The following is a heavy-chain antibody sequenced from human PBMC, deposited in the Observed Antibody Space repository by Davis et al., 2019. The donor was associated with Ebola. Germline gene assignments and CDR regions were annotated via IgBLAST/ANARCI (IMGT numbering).Heavy chain of an antibody. D-gene: IGHD3-3*01. CDR1: GGSISSYY. CDR3: ARESGSDAFDI. Sequence: MPSETLSLTCTVSGGSISSYYWSWIRQPPGKGLEWIGYIYYSRSTNYNPSLKSRVTISVDTSKNQFSLKLSSVTAADTAVYYCARESGSDAFDIWGQGTMVTVSS. J-gene: IGHJ3*02. CDR2: IYYSRST. V-gene: IGHV4-59*01.